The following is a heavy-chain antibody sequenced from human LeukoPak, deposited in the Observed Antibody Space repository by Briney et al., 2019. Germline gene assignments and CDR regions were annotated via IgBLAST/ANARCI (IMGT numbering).Heavy chain of an antibody. V-gene: IGHV1-69-2*01. CDR1: GYTFTSYY. CDR2: VDPEDGET. D-gene: IGHD4-11*01. Sequence: ASVKVSCKASGYTFTSYYMHWVQQAPGKGLEWMGLVDPEDGETIYAQKFQGRVTITADTSTDTAYMELSSLRSEDTAMYYCATTSNRARYFDFWGQGTLVTVSS. CDR3: ATTSNRARYFDF. J-gene: IGHJ4*02.